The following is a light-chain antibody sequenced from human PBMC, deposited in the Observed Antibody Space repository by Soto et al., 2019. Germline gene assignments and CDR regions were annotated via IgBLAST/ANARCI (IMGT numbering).Light chain of an antibody. CDR1: QSVSSY. Sequence: EIVLTQSPATLSLSPGERDTLSCRASQSVSSYLAWYQQKPGQAPRLPIYDASNRATVIPARFSGSGSGTDFTLTISSLEPEDFAVYYCQQRSNWPPEVTFGPGTKVDIK. CDR2: DAS. V-gene: IGKV3-11*01. J-gene: IGKJ3*01. CDR3: QQRSNWPPEVT.